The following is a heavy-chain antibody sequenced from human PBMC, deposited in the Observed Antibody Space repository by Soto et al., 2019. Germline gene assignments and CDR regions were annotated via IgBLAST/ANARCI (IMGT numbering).Heavy chain of an antibody. CDR3: AKDYAYYFDY. V-gene: IGHV3-23*01. J-gene: IGHJ4*02. D-gene: IGHD3-16*01. CDR2: ISGSGGST. CDR1: GXTFSSYA. Sequence: GSLRLTCAASGXTFSSYAMSWVRQAPGKGLEWVSAISGSGGSTYYADSVKGRFTISIDNSKNTLYLQMKSLRAEDTAVYYCAKDYAYYFDYWGQGTLVTVSS.